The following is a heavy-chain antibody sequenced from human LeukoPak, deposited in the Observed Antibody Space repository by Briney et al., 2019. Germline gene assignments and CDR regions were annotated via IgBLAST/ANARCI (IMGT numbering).Heavy chain of an antibody. CDR1: GYTFTSYY. J-gene: IGHJ4*02. D-gene: IGHD6-19*01. V-gene: IGHV1-2*02. Sequence: GASVTVSCKASGYTFTSYYMHWVRQAPGQGLEWVGWISPNSGGTNYARNFQGRVTMTRDTSISTAYMELSRLRSDDSAVYYCARDISSGWPQGSFDYWGRGSLVTVSS. CDR2: ISPNSGGT. CDR3: ARDISSGWPQGSFDY.